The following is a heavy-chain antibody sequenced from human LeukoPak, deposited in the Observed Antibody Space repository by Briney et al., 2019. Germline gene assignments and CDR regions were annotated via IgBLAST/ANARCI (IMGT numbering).Heavy chain of an antibody. CDR3: ASALAVAGTVDY. D-gene: IGHD6-19*01. CDR2: IYYSGST. V-gene: IGHV4-39*01. CDR1: GGSISSSSYY. Sequence: TSETLSLTCTVSGGSISSSSYYWGWFGHPPGRGLEGIGSIYYSGSTYYNPSLKSRVTISVDTSKNRFSLKLSSVTAADTAVYYCASALAVAGTVDYWGQGTLVTVSS. J-gene: IGHJ4*02.